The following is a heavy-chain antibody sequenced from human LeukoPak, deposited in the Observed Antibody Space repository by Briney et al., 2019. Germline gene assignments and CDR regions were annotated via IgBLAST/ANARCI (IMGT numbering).Heavy chain of an antibody. CDR3: ARTFKTMVTSHFDY. CDR2: INHSGST. J-gene: IGHJ4*02. Sequence: SETLSLTCAVYGGSFSGYYWSWIRQPPGKGLEWIGEINHSGSTNYNPSLKSRVTISVDTSKNQFSLKLSSVTAADTAVYYCARTFKTMVTSHFDYWGQGTLVTVSS. V-gene: IGHV4-34*01. CDR1: GGSFSGYY. D-gene: IGHD4-17*01.